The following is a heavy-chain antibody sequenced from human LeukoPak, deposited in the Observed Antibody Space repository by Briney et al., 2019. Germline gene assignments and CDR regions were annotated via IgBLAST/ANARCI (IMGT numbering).Heavy chain of an antibody. Sequence: SQTLSLTCTVSGGSISSGGYYWSWIRQPPGKGLEWIGEINHSGSTNYNPSLKSRVTISVDTSKNQFSLKLSSVTAADTAVYYCAREGGPSSGWYIDYWGQGTLVTVSS. CDR2: INHSGST. D-gene: IGHD6-19*01. CDR1: GGSISSGGYY. J-gene: IGHJ4*02. V-gene: IGHV4-30-2*01. CDR3: AREGGPSSGWYIDY.